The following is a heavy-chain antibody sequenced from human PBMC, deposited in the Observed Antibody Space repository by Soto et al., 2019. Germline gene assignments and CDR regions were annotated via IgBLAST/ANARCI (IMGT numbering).Heavy chain of an antibody. CDR3: SRILHHSESYHMEY. D-gene: IGHD2-21*01. CDR1: GFSLSTLGTC. V-gene: IGHV2-70*01. J-gene: IGHJ4*02. Sequence: SGPTLVNPTQTLTLTCTFSGFSLSTLGTCVTWIRQPPGKALEWLALINWDNNKYYSTSLKTRLTISRDTSKNQVVLTMTNVDPVDTATYYCSRILHHSESYHMEYWGQRALVTDSS. CDR2: INWDNNK.